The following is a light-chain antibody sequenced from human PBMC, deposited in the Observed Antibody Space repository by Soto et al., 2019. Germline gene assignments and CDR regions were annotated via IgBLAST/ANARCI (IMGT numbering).Light chain of an antibody. Sequence: QCVLTQPASVSGSPGQSITFSCTGTSNDIGGYNYVSWYQQHPGKAPKLMIFDVSNRPSGVSYRFSGSKSGNTASLTISGLQAEDEADYYCSSYTSSSTLLFGGGTKLTVL. CDR1: SNDIGGYNY. CDR3: SSYTSSSTLL. CDR2: DVS. V-gene: IGLV2-14*01. J-gene: IGLJ2*01.